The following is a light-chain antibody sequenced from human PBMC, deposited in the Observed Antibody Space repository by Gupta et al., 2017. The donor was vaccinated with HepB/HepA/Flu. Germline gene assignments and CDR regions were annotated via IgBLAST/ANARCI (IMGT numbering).Light chain of an antibody. CDR3: KQDDRWPLT. J-gene: IGKJ4*01. CDR1: YHVGIN. Sequence: VITQFPSPSSVSPGERFTLSCTASYHVGINSAWYQQKPGQPPRLLIYGASTRATDVPARFRGSGSGTEFSLNINRLQCEDFAVYFCKQDDRWPLTFGGGTKVDIK. V-gene: IGKV3-15*01. CDR2: GAS.